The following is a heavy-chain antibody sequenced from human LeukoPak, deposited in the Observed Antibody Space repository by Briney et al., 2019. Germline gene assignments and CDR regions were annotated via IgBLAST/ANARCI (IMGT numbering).Heavy chain of an antibody. D-gene: IGHD1-7*01. CDR3: ARVGYNWNLWFDF. CDR1: GYSMSSGYY. J-gene: IGHJ3*01. CDR2: IFRSGNS. Sequence: SETLSLTCTVSGYSMSSGYYWGWIRQPPGKGLQWIGSIFRSGNSYYNPSLKSRVTISVDTSKNQFSLKVNSVAAADTAVYYCARVGYNWNLWFDFWDQGTTVTVSS. V-gene: IGHV4-38-2*02.